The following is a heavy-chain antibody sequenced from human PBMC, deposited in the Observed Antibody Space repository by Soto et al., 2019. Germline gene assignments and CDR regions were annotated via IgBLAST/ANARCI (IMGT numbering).Heavy chain of an antibody. D-gene: IGHD6-13*01. Sequence: GSLRLSCAASGFTFSSYAMSWVRQAPGKGLEWVSAISGSGGSTYYADSVKGRFTISRDNSKNTLYLQMNSLRAEDTAVYYCARGDRSWYPFDYWGQGTLVTVSS. J-gene: IGHJ4*02. V-gene: IGHV3-23*01. CDR3: ARGDRSWYPFDY. CDR2: ISGSGGST. CDR1: GFTFSSYA.